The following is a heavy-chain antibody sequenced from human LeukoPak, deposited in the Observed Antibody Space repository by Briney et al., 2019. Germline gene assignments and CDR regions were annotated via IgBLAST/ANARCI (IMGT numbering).Heavy chain of an antibody. Sequence: ASVKVSCKASGYTFTGYYMHWVRQAPGQGLEWMGWINPNSGGTNYAQKFQGWVTMTRDTSISTAYMELSRLRPDDTAVYYCAREGIAVAGSDFDYWGQGTLVTVSS. D-gene: IGHD6-19*01. V-gene: IGHV1-2*04. CDR1: GYTFTGYY. CDR3: AREGIAVAGSDFDY. J-gene: IGHJ4*02. CDR2: INPNSGGT.